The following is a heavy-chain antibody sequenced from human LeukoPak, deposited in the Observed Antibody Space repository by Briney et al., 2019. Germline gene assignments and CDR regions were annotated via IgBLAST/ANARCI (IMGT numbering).Heavy chain of an antibody. V-gene: IGHV4-61*02. J-gene: IGHJ3*02. CDR2: IYTSGST. CDR1: GGSISSGSYY. Sequence: SETLSLTCTVSGGSISSGSYYWSWIRQPAGKGLEWLGRIYTSGSTNYNPSLKSRVTISVDTSKNQFSLKLSSVTAADTAVYYCARAALGYCSSTSCLDAFDIWAQGTMVTVSS. CDR3: ARAALGYCSSTSCLDAFDI. D-gene: IGHD2-2*01.